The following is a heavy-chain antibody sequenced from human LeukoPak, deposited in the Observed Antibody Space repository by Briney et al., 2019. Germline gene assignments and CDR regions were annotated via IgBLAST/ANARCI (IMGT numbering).Heavy chain of an antibody. CDR2: ISSSSTTT. CDR1: GNSITSGDYY. CDR3: AQSFDN. Sequence: LSLTCTVSGNSITSGDYYWGWIRQPPGKGLEWVSYISSSSTTTFYADSVKGRFTISRDNAKNSLYLQMNSLRTEDTAIYYCAQSFDNWGQGTLVTVSS. J-gene: IGHJ4*02. V-gene: IGHV3-11*04.